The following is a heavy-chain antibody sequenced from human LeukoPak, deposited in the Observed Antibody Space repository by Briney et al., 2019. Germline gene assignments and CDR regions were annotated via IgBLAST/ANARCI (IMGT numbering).Heavy chain of an antibody. CDR1: GFTFSDYY. Sequence: RGSLRLSCAASGFTFSDYYMSWIRQAPGQGLEWVSYISSSGSTIYYADSVKGRFTISRDNAKNSLYLQMNSLRAEDTAVYYCARAPLPSSGWPDYFDYWGQGTLVTVSS. V-gene: IGHV3-11*04. J-gene: IGHJ4*02. CDR2: ISSSGSTI. D-gene: IGHD6-19*01. CDR3: ARAPLPSSGWPDYFDY.